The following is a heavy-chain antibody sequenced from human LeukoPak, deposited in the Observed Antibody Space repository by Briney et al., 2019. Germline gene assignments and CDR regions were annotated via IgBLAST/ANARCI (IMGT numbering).Heavy chain of an antibody. CDR2: IDSSSSTI. J-gene: IGHJ6*02. Sequence: GGSLRLSCAASGFDFSTYSMHWVRRAPGRGLEWLSYIDSSSSTIYYADSVKGRFTISRDNAKNSLYLQMNSLRAEDTAVFYCARGGATSSSYYYYGMDVWGLGTTVTVSS. D-gene: IGHD6-6*01. CDR1: GFDFSTYS. CDR3: ARGGATSSSYYYYGMDV. V-gene: IGHV3-48*01.